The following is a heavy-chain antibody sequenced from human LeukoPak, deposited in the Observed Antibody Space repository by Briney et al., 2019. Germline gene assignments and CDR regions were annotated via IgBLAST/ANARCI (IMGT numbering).Heavy chain of an antibody. CDR3: ARLETRVLAAADDY. CDR2: INPNSGGT. Sequence: GASVKVSCKASGYTFTGYYMHWVRQAPGQGLEWMGRINPNSGGTNYAQKFQGRVTMTRDTSISTAYMELSRLRSDDTAVYYCARLETRVLAAADDYWGQGTLVTVSS. CDR1: GYTFTGYY. D-gene: IGHD6-13*01. V-gene: IGHV1-2*06. J-gene: IGHJ4*02.